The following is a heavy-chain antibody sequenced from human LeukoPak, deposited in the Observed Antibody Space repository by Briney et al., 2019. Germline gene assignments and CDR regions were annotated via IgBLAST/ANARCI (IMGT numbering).Heavy chain of an antibody. CDR2: ISGSGDST. V-gene: IGHV3-23*01. CDR3: AKDDRASVNSYAYAFDY. CDR1: GFTFSSYA. Sequence: GGSLRLSCAASGFTFSSYAMNWVRQAPGKGLEWVSVISGSGDSTNYADSVKGRFTISRDNSKNTLYLQMNNLRAEDTAVYYCAKDDRASVNSYAYAFDYWGQGTLVAVSS. D-gene: IGHD5-18*01. J-gene: IGHJ4*02.